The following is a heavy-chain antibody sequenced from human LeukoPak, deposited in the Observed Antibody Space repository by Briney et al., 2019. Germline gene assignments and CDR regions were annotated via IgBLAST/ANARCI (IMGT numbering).Heavy chain of an antibody. CDR2: IYYSGST. CDR3: ARVRDSSGYYGLLDY. CDR1: GYSISSGYY. V-gene: IGHV4-61*01. Sequence: SETLSLTCAVSGYSISSGYYWSWIRQPPGKGLEWIGYIYYSGSTNYNPSLKSRVTISVDTSKNQFSLKLSSVTAADTAVYYCARVRDSSGYYGLLDYWGQGTLVTVSS. D-gene: IGHD3-22*01. J-gene: IGHJ4*02.